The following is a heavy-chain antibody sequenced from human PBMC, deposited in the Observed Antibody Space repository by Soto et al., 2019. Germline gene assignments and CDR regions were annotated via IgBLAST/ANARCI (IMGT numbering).Heavy chain of an antibody. CDR2: MNPNSGNT. D-gene: IGHD2-15*01. J-gene: IGHJ6*02. Sequence: GASVKVSCKASGYTFTSYDINWVRQATGQGLEWMGWMNPNSGNTGYAQKFQGRVIMTRNTSISTAYMELSSLRSEDTAVYYCARDCSGGSCYLGTYGMDVWGQGTTVTVSS. CDR1: GYTFTSYD. CDR3: ARDCSGGSCYLGTYGMDV. V-gene: IGHV1-8*01.